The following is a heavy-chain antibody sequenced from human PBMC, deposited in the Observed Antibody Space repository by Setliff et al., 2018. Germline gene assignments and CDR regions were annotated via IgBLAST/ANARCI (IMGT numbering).Heavy chain of an antibody. V-gene: IGHV1-2*02. D-gene: IGHD3-3*01. CDR3: ARNIMIFGVVNTAEYFQH. CDR1: RYTFSSYY. J-gene: IGHJ1*01. Sequence: ASVKVSCKSSRYTFSSYYIHWMRQAPGQGLEWVGWINPNSGGTVYAQKLQGRVTLTRDTSISTFYMELRSLRSDDTAVYYCARNIMIFGVVNTAEYFQHWGQGTLVTVSS. CDR2: INPNSGGT.